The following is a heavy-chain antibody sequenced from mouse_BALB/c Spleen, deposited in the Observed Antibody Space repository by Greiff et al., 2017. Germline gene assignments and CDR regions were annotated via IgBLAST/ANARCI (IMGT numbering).Heavy chain of an antibody. CDR2: ISNGGGST. V-gene: IGHV5-12-2*01. D-gene: IGHD2-3*01. Sequence: EVQGVESGGGLVQPGGSLKLSCAASGFTFSSYTMSWVRQTPEKRLEWVAYISNGGGSTYYPDTVKGRFTISRDNAKNTLYLQMSSLKSEDTAMYSCARWLLRYYAMDYWGQGTSVTVSS. CDR1: GFTFSSYT. J-gene: IGHJ4*01. CDR3: ARWLLRYYAMDY.